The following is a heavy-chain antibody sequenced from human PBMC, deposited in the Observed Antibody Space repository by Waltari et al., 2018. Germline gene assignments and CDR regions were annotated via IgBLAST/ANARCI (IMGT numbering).Heavy chain of an antibody. CDR2: FDPGDGDR. CDR3: ATGLITISGVTNDF. J-gene: IGHJ4*02. V-gene: IGHV1-24*01. CDR1: GHTLTELS. Sequence: QVQLIQSGAEVKKPGASLRVSCTVSGHTLTELSMHWVRQAPGKGLEWMAGFDPGDGDRIYARAFQGRVTMTEDTAADTAYLELSSLRSNDTAVYYCATGLITISGVTNDFWGQGTLVTVSS. D-gene: IGHD3-3*01.